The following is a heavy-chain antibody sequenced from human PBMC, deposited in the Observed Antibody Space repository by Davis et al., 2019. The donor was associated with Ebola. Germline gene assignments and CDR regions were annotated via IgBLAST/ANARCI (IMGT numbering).Heavy chain of an antibody. CDR2: ISSNGGST. Sequence: GESLKISCSASGFTFSSYAMHWVRQAPGKGLEYVSAISSNGGSTYYADSVKGRFTISRDNSKNTLYLQMSSLRAEDTAVYYCARASFITGTTTGMDVWGQGTTVTVSS. CDR3: ARASFITGTTTGMDV. V-gene: IGHV3-64D*08. J-gene: IGHJ6*02. D-gene: IGHD1-7*01. CDR1: GFTFSSYA.